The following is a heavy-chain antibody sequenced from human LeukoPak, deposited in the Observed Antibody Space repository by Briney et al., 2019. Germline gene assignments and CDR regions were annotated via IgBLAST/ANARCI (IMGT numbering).Heavy chain of an antibody. D-gene: IGHD5-18*01. CDR1: GYTFTSYY. V-gene: IGHV1-46*01. CDR2: INPSGGST. Sequence: ASVKVSCKASGYTFTSYYMHWVRQAPGQGLEWMGIINPSGGSTSYAQKFQGRVTMTRDMSTSTVYMELSGLRSEDTAVYYCARTQKSNGYSYGPFDYWGQGTLVTVSS. CDR3: ARTQKSNGYSYGPFDY. J-gene: IGHJ4*02.